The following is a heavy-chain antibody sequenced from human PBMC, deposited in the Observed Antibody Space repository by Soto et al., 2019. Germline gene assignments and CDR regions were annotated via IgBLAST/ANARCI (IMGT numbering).Heavy chain of an antibody. CDR2: ISGSGGST. CDR3: AKVPAARPSYYGMDV. D-gene: IGHD2-2*01. J-gene: IGHJ6*02. CDR1: GFTFSSYA. V-gene: IGHV3-23*01. Sequence: EVQLLESGGGLVQPGGSLRLSCAASGFTFSSYAMSWVRQAPGKGLEWVSAISGSGGSTYYADSVKGRFIISRDNSKNTLYLQMNSLRAEDTAVYYCAKVPAARPSYYGMDVWGQGTTVTVSS.